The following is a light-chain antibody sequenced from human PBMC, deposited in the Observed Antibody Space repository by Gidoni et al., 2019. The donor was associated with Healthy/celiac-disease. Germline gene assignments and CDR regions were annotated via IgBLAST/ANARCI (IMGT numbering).Light chain of an antibody. J-gene: IGLJ3*02. CDR3: AAWDDSLNGWV. Sequence: QSVLTQTPSVSEAPRQRVTISCSGSSSNIGNHDVNWYQQLPGKAPKLLIYYDDLLPSWVSDRFSGSKSGTSASLAISGLQSEDEADYYCAAWDDSLNGWVFGGGTKLTVL. V-gene: IGLV1-36*01. CDR1: SSNIGNHD. CDR2: YDD.